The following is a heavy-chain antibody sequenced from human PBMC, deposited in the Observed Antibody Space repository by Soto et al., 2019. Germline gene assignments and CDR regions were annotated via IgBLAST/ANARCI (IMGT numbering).Heavy chain of an antibody. V-gene: IGHV4-31*03. D-gene: IGHD3-16*02. Sequence: PSETLSLTCTVSGGSISSGGYYWSWIRQHPGKGLEWIGYIYYSGSTYYNPSLKSRVTISVDTSKNQFSLKLSSVTAADTAVYYCARSDILITFGGVILRGGEDFWGQRTTVIVSS. CDR1: GGSISSGGYY. CDR3: ARSDILITFGGVILRGGEDF. CDR2: IYYSGST. J-gene: IGHJ6*02.